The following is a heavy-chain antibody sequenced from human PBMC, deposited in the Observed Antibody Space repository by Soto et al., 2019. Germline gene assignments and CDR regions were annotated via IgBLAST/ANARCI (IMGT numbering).Heavy chain of an antibody. CDR3: SHIVVAGLGYYFDY. D-gene: IGHD6-19*01. CDR2: SYWDDDK. J-gene: IGHJ4*02. V-gene: IGHV2-5*02. CDR1: GFSLSTTRVA. Sequence: SGPTLVNPTQTLTLTCTFSGFSLSTTRVAVGWIRQPPGKALEWLALSYWDDDKRYSPFLKSRLTITKDTSKNQVVLTMTNMDPVDTATYSCSHIVVAGLGYYFDYWRQGSLVTVSS.